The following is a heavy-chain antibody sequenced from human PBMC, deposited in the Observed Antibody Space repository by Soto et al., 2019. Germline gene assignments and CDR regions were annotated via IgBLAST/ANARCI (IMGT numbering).Heavy chain of an antibody. J-gene: IGHJ5*02. V-gene: IGHV4-34*01. Sequence: PSETLSLTCAVYGGSFSGYYWSWIRQPPGKGPEWIGEINHSGSTNYNPSLKSRVTISVDTSKNQFSLKLSSVTAADTAVYYCATPNPDLTGFDPWGQGTLVTVSS. D-gene: IGHD3-9*01. CDR2: INHSGST. CDR3: ATPNPDLTGFDP. CDR1: GGSFSGYY.